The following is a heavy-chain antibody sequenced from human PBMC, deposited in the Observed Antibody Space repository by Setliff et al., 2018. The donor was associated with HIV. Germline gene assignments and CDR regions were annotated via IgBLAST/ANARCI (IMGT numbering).Heavy chain of an antibody. CDR3: ARGFTYRGYYYGSGSYYNIQQPIDY. Sequence: ASVKVSCKASGYTFTDYYVHWVRQAPGQGLEWVGCINPNSGGTNYAQKFQGRVTMTRDTSISTAYMELSRLRSDDTAVYYCARGFTYRGYYYGSGSYYNIQQPIDYWGQGTLVTVSS. CDR1: GYTFTDYY. V-gene: IGHV1-2*02. CDR2: INPNSGGT. D-gene: IGHD3-10*01. J-gene: IGHJ4*02.